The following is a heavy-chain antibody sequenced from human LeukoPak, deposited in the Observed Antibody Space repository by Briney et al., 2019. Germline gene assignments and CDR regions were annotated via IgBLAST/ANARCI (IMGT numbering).Heavy chain of an antibody. D-gene: IGHD6-13*01. Sequence: RASVKVSCKASGYTFTSHYMHWVRQAPGHGLEWMGIIDPSGGTTSYAQKFQGRVTISVDTSKKQFSLKLSSVTAADTAVYYCARVASLAYSSSWYYFDYWGQGTLVTVSS. J-gene: IGHJ4*02. CDR3: ARVASLAYSSSWYYFDY. V-gene: IGHV1-46*01. CDR1: GYTFTSHY. CDR2: IDPSGGTT.